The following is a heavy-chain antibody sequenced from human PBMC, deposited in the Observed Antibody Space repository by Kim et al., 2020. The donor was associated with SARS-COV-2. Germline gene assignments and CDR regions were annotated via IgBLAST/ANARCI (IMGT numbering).Heavy chain of an antibody. CDR3: AKALQRGYCSSTSCYEMAFDI. CDR2: ISGSGGST. D-gene: IGHD2-2*01. CDR1: GFTFSSYA. V-gene: IGHV3-23*01. J-gene: IGHJ3*02. Sequence: GGSLRLSCAASGFTFSSYAMSWVRQAPGKGLEWVSAISGSGGSTYYADSVKGRFTISRDNSKNTLYLQMNSLRAEDTAVYYCAKALQRGYCSSTSCYEMAFDIWGQGTMVTVSS.